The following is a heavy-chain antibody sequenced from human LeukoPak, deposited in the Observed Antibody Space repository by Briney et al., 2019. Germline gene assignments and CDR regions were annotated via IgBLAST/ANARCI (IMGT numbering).Heavy chain of an antibody. Sequence: SQTLSLTCAISGDSVSSNSAAWNWIRQSPSRGLEWLGRTYYRSKWYNDYAVSVKSRITINPDNSKNQSSLQLNSVTPEDTAVYYCARDRYYYGSGSSYYFDYWGQGTLVTVSS. CDR2: TYYRSKWYN. CDR1: GDSVSSNSAA. J-gene: IGHJ4*02. CDR3: ARDRYYYGSGSSYYFDY. D-gene: IGHD3-10*01. V-gene: IGHV6-1*01.